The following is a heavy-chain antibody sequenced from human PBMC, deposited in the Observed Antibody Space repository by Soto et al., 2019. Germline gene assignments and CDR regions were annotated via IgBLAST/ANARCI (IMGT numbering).Heavy chain of an antibody. Sequence: GGSLRLSCAASGFTFSSSWMHWVRQAPGKGLVWVSRISGDGSTTNYAGSVKGRFTISRDNAKNTLYLQVNSLRAEDTAVYYCARAYNWNSDWFDPWGQGTLVTVSS. CDR2: ISGDGSTT. CDR3: ARAYNWNSDWFDP. CDR1: GFTFSSSW. J-gene: IGHJ5*02. D-gene: IGHD1-7*01. V-gene: IGHV3-74*01.